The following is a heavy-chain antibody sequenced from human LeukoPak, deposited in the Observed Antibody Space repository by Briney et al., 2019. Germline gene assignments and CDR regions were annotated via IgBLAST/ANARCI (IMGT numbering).Heavy chain of an antibody. V-gene: IGHV3-23*01. J-gene: IGHJ4*02. CDR3: AKRSRPSDGSPFDY. CDR2: ISGSGDTT. Sequence: GGSLRLSCAASGFTFSTNVMTWVRQTPGKGLEWVSAISGSGDTTHYADSVEGRFTISRDNSKSTLFLLMDSLRAEDTAIYYCAKRSRPSDGSPFDYWGQGTLVTVSS. CDR1: GFTFSTNV. D-gene: IGHD5-24*01.